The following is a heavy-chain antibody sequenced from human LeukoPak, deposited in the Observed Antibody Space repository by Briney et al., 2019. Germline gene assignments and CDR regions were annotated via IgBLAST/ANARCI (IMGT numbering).Heavy chain of an antibody. CDR3: AKAPTVVNIQFDY. CDR1: GFTFSSYA. J-gene: IGHJ4*02. V-gene: IGHV3-23*01. D-gene: IGHD4-23*01. CDR2: ISGSGGST. Sequence: GGSLRLSCAASGFTFSSYAMSWVRQAPGKGLEWVSAISGSGGSTYYADSVKGRFTIYRDNSKNTLYLQMNSLRAEDTAVYYCAKAPTVVNIQFDYWGQGTLVTVSS.